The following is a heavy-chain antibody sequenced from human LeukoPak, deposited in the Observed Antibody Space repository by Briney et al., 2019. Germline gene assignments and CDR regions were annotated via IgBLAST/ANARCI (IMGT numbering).Heavy chain of an antibody. CDR2: ISSSGSTI. D-gene: IGHD1-26*01. Sequence: GGSLRLTCAASGFTFSSYEMNWVRQAPGKGLEWVSYISSSGSTIYYADSVKGRFTISRDNAKNSLYLQMNSLRAEDTAVYYCARARGATKYYYYMDVWGKGTTVTISS. CDR1: GFTFSSYE. V-gene: IGHV3-48*03. CDR3: ARARGATKYYYYMDV. J-gene: IGHJ6*03.